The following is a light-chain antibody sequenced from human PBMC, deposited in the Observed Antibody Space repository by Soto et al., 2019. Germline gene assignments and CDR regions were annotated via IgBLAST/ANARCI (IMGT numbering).Light chain of an antibody. CDR3: SSYAGTKTLV. Sequence: QSALTQPASVSGSPGQSITISCTGTSSDVGSYNLVSWYQQHPGKAPKLMIYEGSKRPSGVSNRFSGSKSGNTASLTISGLQAEDEADYYCSSYAGTKTLVFGGGTKLTVL. V-gene: IGLV2-14*02. CDR1: SSDVGSYNL. CDR2: EGS. J-gene: IGLJ2*01.